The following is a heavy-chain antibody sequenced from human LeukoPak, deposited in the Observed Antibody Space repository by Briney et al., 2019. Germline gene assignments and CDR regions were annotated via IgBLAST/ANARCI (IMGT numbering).Heavy chain of an antibody. CDR1: GGSFSGYY. V-gene: IGHV4-34*01. CDR3: ARHERDYVWGSYRGYFDY. CDR2: INHSGST. J-gene: IGHJ4*02. D-gene: IGHD3-16*02. Sequence: SETLSLTCAVYGGSFSGYYWSWIRQPPGKGLEWIGEINHSGSTNYNPSLKSRVTISVDTSKNQFSLKLSSVTAADTAVYYCARHERDYVWGSYRGYFDYWGQGTLVTVSS.